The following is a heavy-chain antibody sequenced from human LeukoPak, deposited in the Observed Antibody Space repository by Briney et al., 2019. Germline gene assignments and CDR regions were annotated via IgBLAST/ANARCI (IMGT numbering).Heavy chain of an antibody. D-gene: IGHD6-19*01. CDR1: GGSFSGYY. J-gene: IGHJ4*02. CDR2: INHSGST. V-gene: IGHV4-34*01. Sequence: SETLSLTCAVYGGSFSGYYWSWIRQPPGKGLEWIGEINHSGSTNYNPSLKSRVTISVDTSKNQFSLKLSSVTAADTAVYYCARAKSVAGTRQSLGYWGQGTLVTVSS. CDR3: ARAKSVAGTRQSLGY.